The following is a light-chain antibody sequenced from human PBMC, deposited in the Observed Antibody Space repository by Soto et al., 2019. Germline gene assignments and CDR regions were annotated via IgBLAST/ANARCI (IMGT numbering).Light chain of an antibody. J-gene: IGKJ1*01. CDR2: AES. Sequence: VMTQSPVTLSVSPGDSATLSCRASQSVSSSYLAWYQQKPGQAPRLLIHAESTRATGIPARFSGSGSGTEFTLTITRLQSEDFAVYYCHQYNGWPRTFGQGTKVDIK. V-gene: IGKV3-15*01. CDR3: HQYNGWPRT. CDR1: QSVSSSY.